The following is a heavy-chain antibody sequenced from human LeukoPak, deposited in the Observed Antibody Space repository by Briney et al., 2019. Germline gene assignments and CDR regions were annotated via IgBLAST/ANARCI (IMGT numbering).Heavy chain of an antibody. CDR2: IKQDGSVK. J-gene: IGHJ5*02. D-gene: IGHD4-23*01. CDR3: VRPPLTTVVNWFDP. Sequence: GGSLRLSCAASGLTFSNFQMHWVRQAPGKGLQRVANIKQDGSVKYYLDSVKGRFTISRDNAKNSLYLQMNSLRAEDTAVYYCVRPPLTTVVNWFDPWGQGTLVTVSS. V-gene: IGHV3-7*01. CDR1: GLTFSNFQ.